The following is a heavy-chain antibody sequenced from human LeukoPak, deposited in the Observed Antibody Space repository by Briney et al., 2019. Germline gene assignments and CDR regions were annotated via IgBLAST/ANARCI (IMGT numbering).Heavy chain of an antibody. CDR2: MFYRGST. CDR3: ATGYYFGSGSYGYLDY. V-gene: IGHV4-39*07. CDR1: GVSISTSTYY. D-gene: IGHD3-10*01. J-gene: IGHJ4*02. Sequence: SETLSLTCTVSGVSISTSTYYWAWIRQPPGKGLEWIGSMFYRGSTYYNPSLKSRVTISVDTSKNQFSLKLRSVTAADTAVYYCATGYYFGSGSYGYLDYWGQGTLVTVSS.